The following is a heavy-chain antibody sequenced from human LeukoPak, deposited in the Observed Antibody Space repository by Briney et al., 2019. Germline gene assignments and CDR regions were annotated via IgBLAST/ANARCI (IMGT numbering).Heavy chain of an antibody. CDR3: ARGYYDSSGYYPD. CDR1: GYTFTGYY. CDR2: INPNSGGT. V-gene: IGHV1-2*06. Sequence: ASVKVSCKASGYTFTGYYMHWVRQAPGQGLEWMGRINPNSGGTNYAQKFQGRVTMTRDTSISTAYMELSRLRSDDTAVYYCARGYYDSSGYYPDWXQGTLVTVSS. J-gene: IGHJ4*02. D-gene: IGHD3-22*01.